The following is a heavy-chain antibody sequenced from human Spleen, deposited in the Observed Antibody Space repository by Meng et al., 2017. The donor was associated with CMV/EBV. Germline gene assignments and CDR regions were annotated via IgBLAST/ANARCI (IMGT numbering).Heavy chain of an antibody. CDR1: GFNFSSYG. CDR3: AKIEY. CDR2: IRYDGSNK. V-gene: IGHV3-30*02. Sequence: VESGGGVVQPGGSLGLSCAASGFNFSSYGMHWVRQAPGKGLEWVAFIRYDGSNKYYADSVKGRFTISRDNSKNTLYLQMNSLRAEDTAVYYCAKIEYWGQGTLVTVSS. J-gene: IGHJ4*02.